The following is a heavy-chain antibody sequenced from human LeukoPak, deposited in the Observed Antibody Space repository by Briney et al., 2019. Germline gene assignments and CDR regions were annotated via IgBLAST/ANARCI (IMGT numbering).Heavy chain of an antibody. J-gene: IGHJ4*02. Sequence: GRSLRLSCAASGFTFSSYGMHWVRQAPGKGLEGVAVISYDGSNKYYADSVKGRFTISRDNSKNTLYLQMNSLRAEDTAVYYCAEDGASSYYYDSSSYYGFDYWGQGTLVTVSS. CDR1: GFTFSSYG. CDR3: AEDGASSYYYDSSSYYGFDY. D-gene: IGHD3-22*01. V-gene: IGHV3-30*18. CDR2: ISYDGSNK.